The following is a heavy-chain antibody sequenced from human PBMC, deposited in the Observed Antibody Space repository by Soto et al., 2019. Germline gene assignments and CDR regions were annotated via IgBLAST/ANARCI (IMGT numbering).Heavy chain of an antibody. Sequence: QVQLVQSGAEVKKPGASVKVSFKASGGTFSTYTITWVRQAPGHGLEWMGRIIPIIGIINYARKFKGRVTMSADKFPGTADMELTGLRSDDTAVYYCAGDPDSHYNDSHASSYPWGQGTLVTVSS. CDR3: AGDPDSHYNDSHASSYP. CDR1: GGTFSTYT. D-gene: IGHD4-4*01. CDR2: IIPIIGII. J-gene: IGHJ5*02. V-gene: IGHV1-69*08.